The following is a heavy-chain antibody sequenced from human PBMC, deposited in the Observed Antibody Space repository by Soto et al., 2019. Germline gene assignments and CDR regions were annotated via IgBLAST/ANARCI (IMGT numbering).Heavy chain of an antibody. CDR1: GFTFSSYS. D-gene: IGHD7-27*01. CDR2: ISSSSYI. CDR3: ARDLTGTDAFDI. J-gene: IGHJ3*02. V-gene: IGHV3-21*01. Sequence: PGGSLRLSCAASGFTFSSYSMNWVRQAPGKGLEWVSSISSSSYIYYADSVKGRFTISRDNAKNSLYLQMNSLRAEDTAVYYCARDLTGTDAFDIWGQGTMVTVSS.